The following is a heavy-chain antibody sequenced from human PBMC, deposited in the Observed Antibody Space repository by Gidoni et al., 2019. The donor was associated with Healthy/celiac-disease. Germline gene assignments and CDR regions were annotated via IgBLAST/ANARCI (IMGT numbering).Heavy chain of an antibody. CDR2: IYYSGST. D-gene: IGHD2-8*01. CDR3: ARAAAHCTNGVCSNYYYYGMDV. CDR1: GGSISSYY. V-gene: IGHV4-59*01. Sequence: QVQLQESGPGLVKPSETLSLTCTVSGGSISSYYWSWIRQPPGKGLEWIGYIYYSGSTNYNPSLKSRVTISVDTSKNQFSLKLSSVTAADTAVYYCARAAAHCTNGVCSNYYYYGMDVWGQGTTVTVSS. J-gene: IGHJ6*02.